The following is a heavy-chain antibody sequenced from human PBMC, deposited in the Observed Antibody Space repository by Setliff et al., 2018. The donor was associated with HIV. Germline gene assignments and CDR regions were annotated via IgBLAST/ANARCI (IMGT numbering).Heavy chain of an antibody. CDR3: ASLSLDY. CDR1: GFTFSTYW. CDR2: INLDGSEQ. V-gene: IGHV3-7*01. Sequence: GGSLRLSCTASGFTFSTYWMTWVRQAPGKGLEWVGNINLDGSEQNYVDSVKGRFTIYRDNAKNSLYLQMNSLRADDTAVYYCASLSLDYWGQGTLVTVSS. J-gene: IGHJ4*02.